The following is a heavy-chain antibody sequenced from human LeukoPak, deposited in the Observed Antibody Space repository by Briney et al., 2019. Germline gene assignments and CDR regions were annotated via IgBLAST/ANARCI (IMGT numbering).Heavy chain of an antibody. V-gene: IGHV3-74*01. D-gene: IGHD2-15*01. J-gene: IGHJ4*02. CDR3: VSRQCSGGRCYMAY. CDR1: GFTFSSYS. Sequence: GGSLRLSCAASGFTFSSYSMNWVRQAPGKGLVCVSRIKTDGSTTDYADSVKGRFTISRDNAENTLYLQMNSLRAEDTAVYYCVSRQCSGGRCYMAYWGQGTLVTVSS. CDR2: IKTDGSTT.